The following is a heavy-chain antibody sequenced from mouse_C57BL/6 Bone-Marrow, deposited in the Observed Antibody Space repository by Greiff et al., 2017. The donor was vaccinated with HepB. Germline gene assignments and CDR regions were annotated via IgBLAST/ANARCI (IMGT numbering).Heavy chain of an antibody. CDR2: INPNNGGT. V-gene: IGHV1-26*01. J-gene: IGHJ2*01. CDR1: GYTFTDYY. Sequence: EVQLQQSGPELVKPGASVKISCKASGYTFTDYYMNWVKQSHGKSLEWIGDINPNNGGTSYNQKFKGKATLTVDKSSSTAYMELRSLTSEDSAVYYCARGITTSDYWGQGTTLTVSS. CDR3: ARGITTSDY. D-gene: IGHD1-1*01.